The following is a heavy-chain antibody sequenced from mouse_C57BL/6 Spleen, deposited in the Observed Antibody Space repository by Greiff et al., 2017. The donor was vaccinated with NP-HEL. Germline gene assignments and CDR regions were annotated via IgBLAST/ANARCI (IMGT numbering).Heavy chain of an antibody. Sequence: VQLQQSGPELVKPGASVKISCKASGYSFTDYNMNWVKQSNGKSLEWIGVINPNYGTTSYNQKFKGKATLTVDQSSSTAYMQLNSLTSEDSAVYDCARWAVVATEWYFDVWGTGTTVTVSS. D-gene: IGHD1-1*01. CDR3: ARWAVVATEWYFDV. J-gene: IGHJ1*03. CDR2: INPNYGTT. V-gene: IGHV1-39*01. CDR1: GYSFTDYN.